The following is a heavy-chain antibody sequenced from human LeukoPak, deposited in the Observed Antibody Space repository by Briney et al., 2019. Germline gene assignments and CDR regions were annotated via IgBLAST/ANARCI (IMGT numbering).Heavy chain of an antibody. Sequence: GSLRLSCAASGFTFSSYSMNWVRQAPGKGLEWVSSISSSSSYIYYADSVKGRFTISRDNAKNSLYLQMNSLRAEDTAVYYCARGGGSSTSGDIWGQGTMVTVSS. D-gene: IGHD2-2*01. CDR2: ISSSSSYI. J-gene: IGHJ3*02. V-gene: IGHV3-21*01. CDR1: GFTFSSYS. CDR3: ARGGGSSTSGDI.